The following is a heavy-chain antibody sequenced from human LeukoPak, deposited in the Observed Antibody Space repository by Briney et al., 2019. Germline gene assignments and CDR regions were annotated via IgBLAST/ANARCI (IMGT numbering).Heavy chain of an antibody. V-gene: IGHV3-43*02. CDR3: AKVPYYYDSSGGFDY. Sequence: TGGSLRLSCAASGFTFDDYAMHWVRQAPGKGLEWVSLISGDGGSTYYADSVKGRFTISRDNSKNSLYLQMNSLRTEYTALYYCAKVPYYYDSSGGFDYWGQGTLVTVSS. J-gene: IGHJ4*02. CDR2: ISGDGGST. D-gene: IGHD3-22*01. CDR1: GFTFDDYA.